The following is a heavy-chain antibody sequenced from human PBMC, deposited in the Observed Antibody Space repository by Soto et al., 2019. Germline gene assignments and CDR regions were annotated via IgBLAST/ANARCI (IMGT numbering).Heavy chain of an antibody. V-gene: IGHV4-30-4*01. CDR3: ARDRSNSPDYFDY. J-gene: IGHJ4*02. D-gene: IGHD6-6*01. CDR2: IYYNGRT. Sequence: LSLTCTVSGGSISSDDYYWSWIRQPPGKGLEWIGYIYYNGRTDYNPSLKSRVIISIDTSKNQFSLSLNSVSAADTAVYYCARDRSNSPDYFDYWGQGTLVTVSS. CDR1: GGSISSDDYY.